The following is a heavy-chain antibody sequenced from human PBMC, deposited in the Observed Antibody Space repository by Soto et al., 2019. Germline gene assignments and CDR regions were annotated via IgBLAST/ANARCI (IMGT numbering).Heavy chain of an antibody. D-gene: IGHD5-12*01. Sequence: EVQLVESGGDLVQPGGSLRLSCTASGFTFNSYDMNWVRQAPGKGLEWISYISSSGTIYYADSVKCRFSISRDNAKNSLYLQMNSLRDDDTAVYYCARGGYDYRNFAYWGQGTLVTVSS. CDR2: ISSSGTI. CDR1: GFTFNSYD. J-gene: IGHJ4*02. CDR3: ARGGYDYRNFAY. V-gene: IGHV3-48*02.